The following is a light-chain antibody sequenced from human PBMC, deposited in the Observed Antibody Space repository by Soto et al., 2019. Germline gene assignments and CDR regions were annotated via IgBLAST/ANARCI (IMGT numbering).Light chain of an antibody. CDR3: QQENNWPPIT. CDR1: QSVSSN. V-gene: IGKV3D-15*01. CDR2: GAS. J-gene: IGKJ5*01. Sequence: EIVMTQSPATLSVSPGERATLSCRASQSVSSNLAWYQQKPGQAPRLLIYGASTRATGIPARFSGSGSGTAFTITISSLQSEDFAVYYCQQENNWPPITFGQGTRLEIK.